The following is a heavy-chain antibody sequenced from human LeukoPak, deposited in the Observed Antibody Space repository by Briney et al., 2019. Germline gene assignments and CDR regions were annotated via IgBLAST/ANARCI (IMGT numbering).Heavy chain of an antibody. CDR3: ARGGYGYFDWLAIPFFDY. V-gene: IGHV3-48*03. CDR1: GFTFSSYE. D-gene: IGHD3-9*01. Sequence: GGSLRLSCAASGFTFSSYEMNWVRQAPGKGLEWVSYISSSGSTIYYADSVKGRFTISRDNAKNSLYLQMNSLRAEDTAVYYCARGGYGYFDWLAIPFFDYWGQGTLVTVSS. CDR2: ISSSGSTI. J-gene: IGHJ4*02.